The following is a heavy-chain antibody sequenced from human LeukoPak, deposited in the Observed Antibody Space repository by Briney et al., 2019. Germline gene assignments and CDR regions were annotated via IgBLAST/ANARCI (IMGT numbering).Heavy chain of an antibody. Sequence: PSETLSLTCSVSGGSISNYYWSWIRQSAGKGLEWVGRMHTSGIINYNSSLKSRVTMSLDTSKNQFSLKLSSVTAADTAVYYCARVSRKYDSSGYYYAHYYYYYMDVWGKGTTVTVSS. CDR2: MHTSGII. J-gene: IGHJ6*03. V-gene: IGHV4-4*07. CDR1: GGSISNYY. D-gene: IGHD3-22*01. CDR3: ARVSRKYDSSGYYYAHYYYYYMDV.